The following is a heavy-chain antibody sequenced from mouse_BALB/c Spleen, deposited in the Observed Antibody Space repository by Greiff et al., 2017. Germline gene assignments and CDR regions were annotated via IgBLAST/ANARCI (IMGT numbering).Heavy chain of an antibody. CDR1: GYTFTSYV. V-gene: IGHV1-14*01. CDR3: ARGNDYDDAMDY. D-gene: IGHD2-4*01. J-gene: IGHJ4*01. Sequence: EVQLQQSGPELVKPGASVKMSCKASGYTFTSYVMHWVKQKPGQGLERIGYINPYNDGTKYNEKFKGKATLTSDKSSSTAYMELSSLTSEDSAVYYCARGNDYDDAMDYWGQGTSVTVSS. CDR2: INPYNDGT.